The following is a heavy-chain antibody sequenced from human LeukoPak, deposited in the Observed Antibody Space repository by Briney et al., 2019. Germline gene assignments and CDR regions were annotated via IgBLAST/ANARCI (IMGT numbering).Heavy chain of an antibody. CDR2: INSNTGDT. CDR1: GYTFTDYY. Sequence: GASVKVSCKASGYTFTDYYIHWVRQAPGQGPEWMGWINSNTGDTKYAQKFQDRVTLTQDTSISTAYMELGRLESGDTAVFYCARGRWLQLWGDYWGQGTPLTVSS. D-gene: IGHD5-18*01. CDR3: ARGRWLQLWGDY. J-gene: IGHJ4*02. V-gene: IGHV1-2*02.